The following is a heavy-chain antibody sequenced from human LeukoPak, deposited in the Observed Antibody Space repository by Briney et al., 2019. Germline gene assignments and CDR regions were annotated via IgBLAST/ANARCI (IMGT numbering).Heavy chain of an antibody. V-gene: IGHV3-15*01. J-gene: IGHJ4*02. CDR3: STAAFH. CDR1: GFTFSDAW. CDR2: IRSKADGGTT. Sequence: KTGGSLRLSCAASGFTFSDAWMSWVRQAAGKGLEWVGRIRSKADGGTTDYAAPVKGRLTISRGDSKNTLYLQMNSLKTEDTAVYYCSTAAFHWGQGTLVTVSS.